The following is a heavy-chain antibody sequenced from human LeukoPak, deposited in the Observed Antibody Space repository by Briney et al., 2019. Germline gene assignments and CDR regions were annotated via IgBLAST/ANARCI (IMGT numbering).Heavy chain of an antibody. CDR3: ARGGGYCGGDCYGIDY. J-gene: IGHJ4*02. D-gene: IGHD2-21*01. V-gene: IGHV3-30*02. CDR1: GFTFNYFA. CDR2: IRYDGSNE. Sequence: PGGSLRLSCAASGFTFNYFAMHWVRQAPGKGLEWVAFIRYDGSNEYYADSVKGRFTISRDNSENTLYLQMNSLRAEDTAVYYCARGGGYCGGDCYGIDYWGQGTLVTVSS.